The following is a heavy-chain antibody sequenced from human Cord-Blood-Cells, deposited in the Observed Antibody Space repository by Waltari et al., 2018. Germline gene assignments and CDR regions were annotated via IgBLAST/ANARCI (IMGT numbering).Heavy chain of an antibody. J-gene: IGHJ4*02. CDR1: GFTFSSYW. Sequence: EVQLVESGGGLVQPGGSLRLSCAASGFTFSSYWRSWVRQAPGKGLEWVANIKQDGSEKYYVDSVKGRFTISRDNAKNSLYLQMNSLRAEDTAVYYCANLNGFDYWGQGTLVTVSS. V-gene: IGHV3-7*01. CDR3: ANLNGFDY. CDR2: IKQDGSEK.